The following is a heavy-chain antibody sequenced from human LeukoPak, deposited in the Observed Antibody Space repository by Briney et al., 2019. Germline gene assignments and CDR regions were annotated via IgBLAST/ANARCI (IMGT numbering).Heavy chain of an antibody. CDR3: ARGPIAAAGTEWFDP. CDR2: TYYRSKWYN. CDR1: GDSVSSSSAA. Sequence: SQTLSLICAISGDSVSSSSAAWSWIRQSPSRGLEWLGRTYYRSKWYNDYAVSVKSRITINPDTSKNQFSLQLNSMTPEDTAVYYCARGPIAAAGTEWFDPWGQGTLVTVSS. J-gene: IGHJ5*02. V-gene: IGHV6-1*01. D-gene: IGHD6-13*01.